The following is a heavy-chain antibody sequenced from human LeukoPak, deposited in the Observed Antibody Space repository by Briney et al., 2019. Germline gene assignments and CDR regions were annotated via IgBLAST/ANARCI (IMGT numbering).Heavy chain of an antibody. D-gene: IGHD6-19*01. V-gene: IGHV3-48*03. CDR3: ARGYVAGQHFDS. J-gene: IGHJ4*02. Sequence: GGSLRLSCGASGFIFSNYEMNWVRQAPGKGLEWVGIISSSGNSIRYADSVKGRFLISRDNAKNSLYLQLNSLRAEDTAVYYCARGYVAGQHFDSWGQGTLVTVS. CDR2: ISSSGNSI. CDR1: GFIFSNYE.